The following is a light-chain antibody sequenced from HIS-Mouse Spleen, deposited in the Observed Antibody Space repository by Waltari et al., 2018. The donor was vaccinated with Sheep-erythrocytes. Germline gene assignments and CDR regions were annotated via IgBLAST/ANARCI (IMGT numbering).Light chain of an antibody. CDR1: QRVSSY. CDR3: QQRSNWPRT. J-gene: IGKJ1*01. CDR2: DAS. V-gene: IGKV3-11*01. Sequence: EIVLTQSPATLSLSPGERATLSCRASQRVSSYLAWYQQKPGQAPRLLIYDASNRATGIPARFSGSGSWTDFTLTISSLEPEDFAVYYCQQRSNWPRTFGQGTKVEIK.